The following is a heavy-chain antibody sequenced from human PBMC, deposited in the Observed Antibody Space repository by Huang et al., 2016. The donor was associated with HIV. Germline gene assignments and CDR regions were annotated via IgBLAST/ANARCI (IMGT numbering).Heavy chain of an antibody. Sequence: QVQLVQSGAEVKKPGASVKVSCKASGQGLEWMGWINPHSGDTIYAQRLQGSVTMTRDLSTSTAYMDLRRLRSDDTAMYYCVTVPGDIPYWGQGTLVTVSS. CDR3: VTVPGDIPY. CDR2: INPHSGDT. D-gene: IGHD3-9*01. J-gene: IGHJ4*02. CDR1: G. V-gene: IGHV1-2*02.